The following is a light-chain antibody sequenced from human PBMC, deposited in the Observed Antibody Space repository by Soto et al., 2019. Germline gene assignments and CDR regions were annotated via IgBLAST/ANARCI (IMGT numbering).Light chain of an antibody. CDR3: HQYGSSPLT. CDR1: QSVSNNF. J-gene: IGKJ4*01. CDR2: GAS. V-gene: IGKV3-20*01. Sequence: EIVLTQSPGTLSLSPGERATLSCRASQSVSNNFLAWYQQKPGQAPRLFIYGASSRATGIPDRFSGSGSGTDFTLSISRLEPEDFAVYYCHQYGSSPLTFGGGTKVEIK.